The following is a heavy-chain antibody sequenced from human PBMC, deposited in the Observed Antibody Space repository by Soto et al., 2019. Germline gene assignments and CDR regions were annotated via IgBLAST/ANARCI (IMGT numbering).Heavy chain of an antibody. CDR1: GYTFTSYG. D-gene: IGHD5-18*01. CDR3: ARDVGYGLIDR. J-gene: IGHJ5*02. Sequence: QVQLVQSGGEVKKPGASVKVSCKASGYTFTSYGISWVRQAPGQGLEWMGGINAYNGNTNYAQKFQGGVTMTTEKSTSTAYMELRSLSSDDAVVYYCARDVGYGLIDRWGQATLVTVSS. CDR2: INAYNGNT. V-gene: IGHV1-18*01.